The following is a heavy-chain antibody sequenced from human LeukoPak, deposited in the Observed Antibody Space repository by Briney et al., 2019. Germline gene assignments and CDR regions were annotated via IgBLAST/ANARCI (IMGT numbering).Heavy chain of an antibody. D-gene: IGHD2-2*01. CDR2: ISVYNGNT. CDR1: GYTFTNYG. Sequence: ASVKVSCKASGYTFTNYGISWVRQAPGQGLEWMGWISVYNGNTNYAQKFQGRVTMTIDTSTTTAYMELRSLRSDDTAIYYCARDLMYCDTMSCYDGDFDYWGQGTPVTVSS. V-gene: IGHV1-18*01. J-gene: IGHJ4*02. CDR3: ARDLMYCDTMSCYDGDFDY.